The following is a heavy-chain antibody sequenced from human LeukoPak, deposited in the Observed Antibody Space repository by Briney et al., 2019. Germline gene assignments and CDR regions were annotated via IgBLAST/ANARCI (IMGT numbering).Heavy chain of an antibody. CDR3: ARAPYCSSTSCYPRPTQTPYWYFDL. D-gene: IGHD2-2*01. V-gene: IGHV4-59*01. CDR1: GGSISSYY. J-gene: IGHJ2*01. Sequence: SETLSLTCTVSGGSISSYYWSWIRQPPGKGLEWIGYIYYSGSTNYNPSLKSRVTISVDTSKNQFSLKLSSVTAADTAVYYCARAPYCSSTSCYPRPTQTPYWYFDLWGRGTLVTVSS. CDR2: IYYSGST.